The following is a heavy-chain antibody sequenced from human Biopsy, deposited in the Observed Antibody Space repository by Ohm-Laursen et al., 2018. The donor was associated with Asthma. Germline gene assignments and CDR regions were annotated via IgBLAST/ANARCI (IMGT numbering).Heavy chain of an antibody. J-gene: IGHJ4*02. D-gene: IGHD6-19*01. CDR1: GFTFSSYG. CDR2: ISYDGSNK. CDR3: ARESSVAGSSDFDY. Sequence: SLRLSCAASGFTFSSYGMHWVRQAPGKGLEWVAVISYDGSNKYYADTVKGRFTISRDNSKNTLYLQMNSLRAEDTAVYYCARESSVAGSSDFDYWGQGTLVTVSS. V-gene: IGHV3-30*03.